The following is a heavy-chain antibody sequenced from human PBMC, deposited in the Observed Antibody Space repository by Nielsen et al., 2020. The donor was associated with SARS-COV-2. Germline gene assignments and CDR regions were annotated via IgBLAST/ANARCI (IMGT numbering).Heavy chain of an antibody. CDR3: ARDSGSYLEDVGFDY. CDR1: DYSFRDYG. Sequence: ASVKVSCKASDYSFRDYGISWVRQAPGQGLEWMGWIRAYTANTNYAQKFQGRVTMTTDTSTSTAYMELRGLRSDDTAVYFCARDSGSYLEDVGFDYWGQGTQVTVSS. J-gene: IGHJ4*02. CDR2: IRAYTANT. V-gene: IGHV1-18*01. D-gene: IGHD1-26*01.